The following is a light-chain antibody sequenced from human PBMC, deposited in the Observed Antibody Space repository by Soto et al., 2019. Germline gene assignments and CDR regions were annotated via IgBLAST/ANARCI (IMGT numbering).Light chain of an antibody. CDR1: QSVSNNY. CDR2: GAS. Sequence: EIVLTQSPGTLSLSPGERATLSCRASQSVSNNYLAWYQQKPGQAPRLLIYGASSRATGIPDRFSGSWSGTDFTLTISRLEPEDFAVYYCQQYGSSPRFTFGPGTKVDIK. CDR3: QQYGSSPRFT. V-gene: IGKV3-20*01. J-gene: IGKJ3*01.